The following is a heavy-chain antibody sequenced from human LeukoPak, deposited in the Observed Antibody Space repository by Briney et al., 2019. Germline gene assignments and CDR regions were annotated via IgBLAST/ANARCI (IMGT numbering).Heavy chain of an antibody. CDR1: GGSISSGDYY. CDR2: IYYSGST. Sequence: PSETLSLTCTVSGGSISSGDYYWSWIRQPPGKGLEWIGNIYYSGSTYYSPSLKSRVTISVDTSKNQFPLKLSSVTAADTAVYYCARDTRVRGNFDCWGQGTLVTVSS. D-gene: IGHD1-1*01. J-gene: IGHJ4*02. V-gene: IGHV4-39*02. CDR3: ARDTRVRGNFDC.